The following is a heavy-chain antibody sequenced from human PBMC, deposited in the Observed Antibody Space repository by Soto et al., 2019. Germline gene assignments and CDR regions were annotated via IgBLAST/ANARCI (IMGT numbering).Heavy chain of an antibody. CDR3: ARDFGYYRGDY. V-gene: IGHV1-69*08. D-gene: IGHD3-22*01. CDR2: IITILGIA. J-gene: IGHJ4*02. Sequence: QVQLVQSGAEVNKPGSSVKVSCKASGSTFSSYTISWVRQAPGQGPEWMGRIITILGIANYAQKFQGRVTITADKSTSTAYLELSSLRSEDTAVYYCARDFGYYRGDYWGQGTLVTVSS. CDR1: GSTFSSYT.